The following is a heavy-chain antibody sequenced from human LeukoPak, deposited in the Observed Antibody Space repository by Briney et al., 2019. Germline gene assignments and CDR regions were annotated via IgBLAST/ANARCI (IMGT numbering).Heavy chain of an antibody. V-gene: IGHV4-38-2*02. J-gene: IGHJ4*02. Sequence: SETLSLTCTVSGYSISSGYFWGWIRQPPGNGLEWIGSISHSGTTYYNPSLKSRITISQDTSKNQFSLRVNSVTAADTAAYYCTREEGGTTVDYWGQGTLVTVSS. D-gene: IGHD1-1*01. CDR2: ISHSGTT. CDR1: GYSISSGYF. CDR3: TREEGGTTVDY.